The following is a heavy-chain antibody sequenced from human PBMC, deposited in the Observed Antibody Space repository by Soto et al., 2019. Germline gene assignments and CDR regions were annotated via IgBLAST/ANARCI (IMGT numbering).Heavy chain of an antibody. Sequence: PSETLSLTCTVSGGSISSYYWSWIRQPPGKGLEWIGYIYYSGSTNYNPSLKSRVTISVDTSKNQFSLKLSSVTAADTAVYYCVRKIPASSRCGWYLGAFDISGQGTIDPASS. D-gene: IGHD6-19*01. CDR1: GGSISSYY. CDR2: IYYSGST. CDR3: VRKIPASSRCGWYLGAFDI. V-gene: IGHV4-59*01. J-gene: IGHJ3*02.